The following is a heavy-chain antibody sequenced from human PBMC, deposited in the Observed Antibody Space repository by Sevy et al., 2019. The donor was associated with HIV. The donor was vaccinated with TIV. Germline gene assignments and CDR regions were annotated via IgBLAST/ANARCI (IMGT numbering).Heavy chain of an antibody. CDR3: AGGRYDSSGSFGAFDI. J-gene: IGHJ3*02. V-gene: IGHV3-23*01. D-gene: IGHD3-22*01. Sequence: GGSLRLSCKPSVFTFTSYAMSWVRQAPGKGLEWVSTIYGSGGAPYYADSVKGRFTISRDNSKNTLYLQMNSLRIEDTAVYYCAGGRYDSSGSFGAFDIWGQGTMVTVSS. CDR1: VFTFTSYA. CDR2: IYGSGGAP.